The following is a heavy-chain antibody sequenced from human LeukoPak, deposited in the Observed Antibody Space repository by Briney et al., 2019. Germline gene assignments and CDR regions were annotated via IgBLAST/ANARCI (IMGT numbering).Heavy chain of an antibody. Sequence: SETLSLTCTVSGGSISSYYWSWIRQPAGKGLEWIGRIYTSGSTNYNPSLKSRVTMSVDTSKNQFSLKLSSVTAADTAVYYCARGTYSSGWSTFDYWGQGTLVTASS. V-gene: IGHV4-4*07. CDR2: IYTSGST. CDR3: ARGTYSSGWSTFDY. D-gene: IGHD6-19*01. J-gene: IGHJ4*02. CDR1: GGSISSYY.